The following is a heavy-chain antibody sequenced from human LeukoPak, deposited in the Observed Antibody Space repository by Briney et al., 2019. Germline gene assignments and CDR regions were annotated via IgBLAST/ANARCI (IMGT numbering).Heavy chain of an antibody. Sequence: GRSLRLSCAASGFTFSSYGMHWVRQAPGKGLEWVAVIWYDGSNKYYADSVKGRFTISRDNSKSTLCLQMNSLRAEDTAVYYCAKQLGYCSDGSCYFPYWGQGTLVTVSS. CDR3: AKQLGYCSDGSCYFPY. V-gene: IGHV3-33*06. J-gene: IGHJ4*02. CDR1: GFTFSSYG. D-gene: IGHD2-15*01. CDR2: IWYDGSNK.